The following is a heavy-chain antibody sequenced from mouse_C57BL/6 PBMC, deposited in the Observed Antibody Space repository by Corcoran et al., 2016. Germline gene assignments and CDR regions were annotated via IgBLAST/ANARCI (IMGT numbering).Heavy chain of an antibody. D-gene: IGHD1-1*01. Sequence: QIQLVQSGPELKKPGETVKISCKASGYTFTTSGMSWVKQAPGKGLKWMGWINTYSGVPTYADDFKGRFAFSLETSASTAYLQINNLKNEDTATYFCARSKILYYYGSSPWFAYWGQGTLVTVSA. CDR1: GYTFTTSG. CDR2: INTYSGVP. V-gene: IGHV9-3*01. J-gene: IGHJ3*01. CDR3: ARSKILYYYGSSPWFAY.